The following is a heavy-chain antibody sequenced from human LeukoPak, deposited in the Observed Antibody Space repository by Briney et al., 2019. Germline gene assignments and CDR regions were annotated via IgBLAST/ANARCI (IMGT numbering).Heavy chain of an antibody. V-gene: IGHV4-39*02. CDR3: ARDHYYDSTLDY. CDR2: IDYSGST. Sequence: SETLSLTCTVSGGSISSSGYCWGWIRQPPGKGLEWIGSIDYSGSTNYNPSLKSRVTISVDMSKNQFSLKLSSVTAADTAVYYCARDHYYDSTLDYWGQGTLVTVSS. D-gene: IGHD3-22*01. CDR1: GGSISSSGYC. J-gene: IGHJ4*02.